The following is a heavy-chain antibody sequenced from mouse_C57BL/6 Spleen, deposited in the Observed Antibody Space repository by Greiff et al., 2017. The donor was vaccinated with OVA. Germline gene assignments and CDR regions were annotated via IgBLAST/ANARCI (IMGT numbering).Heavy chain of an antibody. Sequence: QVQLKESGPGLVQPSQSLSITCTVSGFSLTSYGVHWVRQSPGKGLEWLGVIWSGGSTDYNAAFISRLSISKDNSKSQVFFKMNSMQDEDTAIYYCARTGASHFDYWGQGTTLTVSS. CDR3: ARTGASHFDY. CDR2: IWSGGST. D-gene: IGHD4-1*01. V-gene: IGHV2-2*01. CDR1: GFSLTSYG. J-gene: IGHJ2*01.